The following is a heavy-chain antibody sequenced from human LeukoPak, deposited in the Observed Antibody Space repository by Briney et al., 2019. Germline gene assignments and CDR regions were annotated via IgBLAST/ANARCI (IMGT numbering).Heavy chain of an antibody. CDR3: ARGSGGYCSSTSCPYYYYYMDV. J-gene: IGHJ6*03. V-gene: IGHV4-39*01. CDR1: GGSISSSSYY. CDR2: IYYSGST. Sequence: SETLSLTCTVSGGSISSSSYYWGWIRQPPGKGLEWIGSIYYSGSTYYNPSLKSRVTISVDTSKNQFSLKLSSMTAADTAVYYCARGSGGYCSSTSCPYYYYYMDVWGKGTTVTVSS. D-gene: IGHD2-2*01.